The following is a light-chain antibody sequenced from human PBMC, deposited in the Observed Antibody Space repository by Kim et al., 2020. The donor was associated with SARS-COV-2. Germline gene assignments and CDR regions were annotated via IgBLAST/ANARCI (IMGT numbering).Light chain of an antibody. V-gene: IGLV3-1*01. Sequence: SVSPGQTASIACFGDKLGDKYSSWYQQKPGQSPVLVIYQDAKRPSGIPERFSGSNSGNTATLAISGTQAMDEADYYCQTWDGSTVVFGGGTQLTVL. J-gene: IGLJ2*01. CDR1: KLGDKY. CDR2: QDA. CDR3: QTWDGSTVV.